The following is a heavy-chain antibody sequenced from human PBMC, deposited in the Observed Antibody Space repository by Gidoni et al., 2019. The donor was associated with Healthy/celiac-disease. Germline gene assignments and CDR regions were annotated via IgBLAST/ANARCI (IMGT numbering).Heavy chain of an antibody. CDR1: GGTFISYA. Sequence: QAHRVQSGAEVKQPGSSVKVSCTASGGTFISYAISWVRPAPGPGLEWTGGIIPIVGTANYAQKFQGRVTITADESTSTAYMELSSLRAEDTAVYYCARERGDIVAGAWFDPWGQGTLVTVSS. V-gene: IGHV1-69*01. CDR3: ARERGDIVAGAWFDP. D-gene: IGHD5-12*01. CDR2: IIPIVGTA. J-gene: IGHJ5*02.